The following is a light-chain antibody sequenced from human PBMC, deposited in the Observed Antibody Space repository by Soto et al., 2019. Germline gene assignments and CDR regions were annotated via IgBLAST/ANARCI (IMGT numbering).Light chain of an antibody. V-gene: IGLV2-23*01. CDR2: EGT. J-gene: IGLJ1*01. CDR1: SSAFGIYDL. CDR3: CSYTGSSTYV. Sequence: QSVLTQPASVSGSPGQSITISCTGTSSAFGIYDLVSWYRQHPGNAPKLLIYEGTKRPSGVSDRFSGSKSGNTASLTISGLQADDEADYYCCSYTGSSTYVFGTGTKVTVL.